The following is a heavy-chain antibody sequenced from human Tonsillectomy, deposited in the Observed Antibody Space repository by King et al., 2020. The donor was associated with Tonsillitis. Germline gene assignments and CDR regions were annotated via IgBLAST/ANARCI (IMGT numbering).Heavy chain of an antibody. Sequence: HVQLVESGGGVVQPGRSLRLSCAASGFTFSIYDMHWVRQAPGKGLEWVAIISYDGSNKYYADSVKGRFTISRDNSKNTLYLQMNSLRAEDTAVYYCARPLISTLPTVGVDCWGQGTLVTVSS. CDR1: GFTFSIYD. CDR2: ISYDGSNK. D-gene: IGHD4-23*01. J-gene: IGHJ4*02. CDR3: ARPLISTLPTVGVDC. V-gene: IGHV3-30*04.